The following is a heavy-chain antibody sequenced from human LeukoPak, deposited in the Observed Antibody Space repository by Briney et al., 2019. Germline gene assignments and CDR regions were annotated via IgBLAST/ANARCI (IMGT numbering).Heavy chain of an antibody. V-gene: IGHV3-30*02. Sequence: GGSLRLSCAASGFTFSSYGMHWVRQAPGKGLEWVAFIRYDGSNKYYADSVKGRFTISRDNSKNTLYLQMNSLRAEDTAVYYCARGYGDYVMSDYWGQGTLVTVSS. CDR3: ARGYGDYVMSDY. J-gene: IGHJ4*02. D-gene: IGHD4-17*01. CDR2: IRYDGSNK. CDR1: GFTFSSYG.